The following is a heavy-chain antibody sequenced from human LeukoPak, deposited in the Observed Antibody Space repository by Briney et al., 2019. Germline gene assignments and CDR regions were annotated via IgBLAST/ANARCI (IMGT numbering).Heavy chain of an antibody. J-gene: IGHJ4*02. CDR3: ASEPGITMVRGVISY. Sequence: GASVKVSCKASGGTFSSHAMSWVRQAPGKGLEWVSAISGSGGSTYYADSVKGRFTISRDNSKNTLYLQMNSLRAEDTAVYYCASEPGITMVRGVISYWGQGTLVTVSS. D-gene: IGHD3-10*01. V-gene: IGHV3-23*01. CDR2: ISGSGGST. CDR1: GGTFSSHA.